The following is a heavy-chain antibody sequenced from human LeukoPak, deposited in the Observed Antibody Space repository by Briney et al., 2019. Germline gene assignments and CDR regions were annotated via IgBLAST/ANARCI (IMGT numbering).Heavy chain of an antibody. D-gene: IGHD3-22*01. V-gene: IGHV1-2*02. CDR1: GYTFTGYY. CDR3: ARAGAYYDSSGYHHFDS. J-gene: IGHJ4*02. Sequence: ASVKVSCKASGYTFTGYYMNWVRQAPGQGLEWMGWVNRNSGGTNYAQKFQGRVTRTRDKSISTAYMELSRLTYDDTAVYYCARAGAYYDSSGYHHFDSWGQGTLVTVSS. CDR2: VNRNSGGT.